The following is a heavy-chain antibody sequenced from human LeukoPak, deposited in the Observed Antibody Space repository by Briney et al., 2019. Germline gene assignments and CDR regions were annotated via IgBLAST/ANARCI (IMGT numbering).Heavy chain of an antibody. V-gene: IGHV4-4*07. J-gene: IGHJ4*02. D-gene: IGHD4-17*01. Sequence: PSETLSLTCTVSGGSISSYYWSWIRQPAGKGLEWIGRIYTSGSTNYNPSLKSRVTMSVDTSKNQFSLKLSSVTAAGTAVYYCARGVVSYGEYYFDYWGQGTLVTVSS. CDR1: GGSISSYY. CDR2: IYTSGST. CDR3: ARGVVSYGEYYFDY.